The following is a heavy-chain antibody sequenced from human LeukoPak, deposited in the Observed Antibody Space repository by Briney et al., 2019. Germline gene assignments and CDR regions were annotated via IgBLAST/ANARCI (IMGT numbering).Heavy chain of an antibody. CDR3: ARRDYGDYNIDY. CDR1: GFTFSSYS. Sequence: PGGSLRLSCAASGFTFSSYSMNWVRQAPGKGLEWVSSISSSSSYIYYADSVKGRFTISRDNAKNSLYLQMNSLRAEDTAVYYCARRDYGDYNIDYWGQGTLVTVSS. CDR2: ISSSSSYI. J-gene: IGHJ4*02. D-gene: IGHD4-17*01. V-gene: IGHV3-21*01.